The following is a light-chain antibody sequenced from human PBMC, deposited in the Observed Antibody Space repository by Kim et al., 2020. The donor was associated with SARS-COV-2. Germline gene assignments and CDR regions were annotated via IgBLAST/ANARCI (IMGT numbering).Light chain of an antibody. CDR2: DVS. J-gene: IGLJ1*01. Sequence: QSALTQPASVSGSPGQSITISCTGTSSDVGAYNYVSWYQQHPGKGPKLMIYDVSTRPSGVSIRFSGSKSGNTASLTISGLQAEDEADYYCSSYSTTSTLLFGPGTKVTVL. CDR3: SSYSTTSTLL. CDR1: SSDVGAYNY. V-gene: IGLV2-14*03.